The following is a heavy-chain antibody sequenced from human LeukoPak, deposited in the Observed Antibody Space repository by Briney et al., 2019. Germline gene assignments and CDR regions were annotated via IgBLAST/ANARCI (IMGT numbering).Heavy chain of an antibody. V-gene: IGHV4-39*01. D-gene: IGHD7-27*01. CDR3: ARRVTGDLRRFDY. CDR2: INYSGST. J-gene: IGHJ4*02. CDR1: GGSISSSGYS. Sequence: SETLSLTCTVSGGSISSSGYSWGWTRQPPGKGLEWIGNINYSGSTYYNPSLKSRVTIFVDTSKNQFSLKVTSVTAADTAVYFCARRVTGDLRRFDYWGQGTLVTVSS.